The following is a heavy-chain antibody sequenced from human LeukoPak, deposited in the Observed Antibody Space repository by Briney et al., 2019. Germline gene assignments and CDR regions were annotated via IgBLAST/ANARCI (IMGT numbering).Heavy chain of an antibody. CDR1: GFTFSNYW. J-gene: IGHJ4*02. D-gene: IGHD3-10*01. CDR2: INTDGSSI. CDR3: ARAADYYASGIFY. V-gene: IGHV3-74*01. Sequence: GGSLRLSCAASGFTFSNYWMHWVRQAPGKGLVWVSRINTDGSSITYADSVKGRFTISRDNAKNTLYLQMNSLRAEDTAVYYCARAADYYASGIFYWGQGTLVTVSS.